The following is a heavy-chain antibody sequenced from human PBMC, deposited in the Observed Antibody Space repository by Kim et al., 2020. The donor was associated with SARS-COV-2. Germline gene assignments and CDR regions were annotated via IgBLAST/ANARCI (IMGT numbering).Heavy chain of an antibody. V-gene: IGHV1-8*01. CDR3: ARRAGFDP. CDR2: RGNT. J-gene: IGHJ5*02. Sequence: RGNTGCDQKFQGRVTMTRNTSISTAYMELSSLRSEDTAVYYCARRAGFDPWGQGTLVTVSS.